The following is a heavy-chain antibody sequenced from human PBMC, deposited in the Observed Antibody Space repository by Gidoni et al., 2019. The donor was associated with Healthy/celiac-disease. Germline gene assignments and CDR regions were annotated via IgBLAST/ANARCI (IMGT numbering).Heavy chain of an antibody. CDR3: AREDSGYDYYSLDYYYGMDV. V-gene: IGHV3-33*01. Sequence: QVQLVESGGGVVQPGRSLRLSCAASGFTFSSYGMHWVRKAPGKGLEWVAVIWYDGINKYYADSVKGRFTISRDNSKNTLYLQMNSLRAEDTAVYYCAREDSGYDYYSLDYYYGMDVWGQGTTVTVSS. CDR1: GFTFSSYG. D-gene: IGHD5-12*01. CDR2: IWYDGINK. J-gene: IGHJ6*02.